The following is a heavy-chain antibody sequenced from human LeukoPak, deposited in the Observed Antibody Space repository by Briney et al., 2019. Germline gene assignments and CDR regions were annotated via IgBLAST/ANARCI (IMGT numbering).Heavy chain of an antibody. D-gene: IGHD6-13*01. CDR1: GFTFSSYA. V-gene: IGHV3-23*01. J-gene: IGHJ4*02. Sequence: GGSLRLSCAASGFTFSSYAMSWVRQAPGKGLEWVSAISGSGGSTYYADSVKGRFTISRDNSKNTLYLQMNSLRAEDTAVYYCAKDLHGGAAAGTSEGYFDYWGQGTLVTVSS. CDR2: ISGSGGST. CDR3: AKDLHGGAAAGTSEGYFDY.